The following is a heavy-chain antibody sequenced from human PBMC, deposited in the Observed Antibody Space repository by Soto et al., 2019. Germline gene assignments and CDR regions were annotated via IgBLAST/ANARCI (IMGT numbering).Heavy chain of an antibody. CDR2: FYYSGST. Sequence: SETLSLTCTVSGGSISSYYWSWIRQPPGKGLEWIGYFYYSGSTSYNPSLKSGVTISVDTSKNQFSLKLSSVTAADTAVYYCARVGYCGGDCSFPDYWGQGTLVTVSS. J-gene: IGHJ4*02. V-gene: IGHV4-59*01. CDR1: GGSISSYY. CDR3: ARVGYCGGDCSFPDY. D-gene: IGHD2-21*02.